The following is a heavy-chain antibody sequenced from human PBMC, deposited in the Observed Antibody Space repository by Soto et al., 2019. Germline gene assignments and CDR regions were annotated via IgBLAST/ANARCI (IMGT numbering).Heavy chain of an antibody. CDR2: INQDGSEK. CDR1: ESTVSRDW. V-gene: IGHV3-7*04. Sequence: EVHLVESGGGLVQTGGSLRLSCAIFESTVSRDWMNWVRQAPGKGLEWVAHINQDGSEKYYVDCVKGRFTISRDNAKKSLYLQMNSLRPADTAMYDWSGGVGDAFWGQGTLVTVSS. CDR3: SGGVGDAF. D-gene: IGHD1-26*01. J-gene: IGHJ4*02.